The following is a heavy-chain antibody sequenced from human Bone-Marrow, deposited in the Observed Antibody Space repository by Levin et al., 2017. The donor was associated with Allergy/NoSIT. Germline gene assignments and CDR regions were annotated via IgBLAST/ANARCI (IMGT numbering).Heavy chain of an antibody. J-gene: IGHJ5*02. Sequence: GESLKISCKASGYSFNTYGVNWVRQAPGQGLEWMGWISTFAGDIKYSQKFQGRVTMTSDTSTSTAYMELRSLRSDDTAVYYCARDAKPYCSSSSCYRGTWFDPWGQGTLVTVSS. V-gene: IGHV1-18*01. CDR3: ARDAKPYCSSSSCYRGTWFDP. CDR1: GYSFNTYG. CDR2: ISTFAGDI. D-gene: IGHD2-2*02.